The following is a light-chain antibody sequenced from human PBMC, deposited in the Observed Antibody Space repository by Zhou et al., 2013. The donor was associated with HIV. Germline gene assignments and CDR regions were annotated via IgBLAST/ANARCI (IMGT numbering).Light chain of an antibody. Sequence: ETVLTQSPGTLSLSPGERATLSCRARQSVSSNRLAWYQQKPGRAPRLLIYDASNRATGIPARFSGSGSGTDFTLTISSLEPEDFAVYYCQQRSNWPPGLTFGGGTQVEIK. J-gene: IGKJ4*01. V-gene: IGKV3-11*01. CDR1: QSVSSN. CDR2: DAS. CDR3: QQRSNWPPGLT.